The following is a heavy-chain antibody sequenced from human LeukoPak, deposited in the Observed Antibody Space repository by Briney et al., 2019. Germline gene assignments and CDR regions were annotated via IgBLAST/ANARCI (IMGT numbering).Heavy chain of an antibody. CDR3: ARDNDFWSLDY. J-gene: IGHJ4*02. D-gene: IGHD3-3*01. Sequence: TGGSLRLSCAASGITFNSCWERWGRPAPGEGVGLVSRIKGDVSYANYADSVKGRFTISRDNAKNTLYLQMNSLRVEDTAVYYCARDNDFWSLDYWGQGALVTVSS. V-gene: IGHV3-74*01. CDR2: IKGDVSYA. CDR1: GITFNSCW.